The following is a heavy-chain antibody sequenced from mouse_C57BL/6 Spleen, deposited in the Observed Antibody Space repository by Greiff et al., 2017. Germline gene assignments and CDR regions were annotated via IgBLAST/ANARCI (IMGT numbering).Heavy chain of an antibody. D-gene: IGHD1-1*01. V-gene: IGHV1-81*01. CDR3: ARGDTTVCWARAY. Sequence: QVQLKQSGAELARPGASVKLSCKASGYTFTSYGISWVKQRTGQGLEWIGEIYPRSGNTYYNEKFKGKATLTADKSSSTAYMELRSRTSEDSAVDICARGDTTVCWARAYWGQGTSVTVSS. J-gene: IGHJ4*01. CDR1: GYTFTSYG. CDR2: IYPRSGNT.